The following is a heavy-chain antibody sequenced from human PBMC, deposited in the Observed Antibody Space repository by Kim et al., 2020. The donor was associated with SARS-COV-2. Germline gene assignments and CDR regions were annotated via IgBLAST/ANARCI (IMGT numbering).Heavy chain of an antibody. CDR2: ISWNSGSI. J-gene: IGHJ4*02. D-gene: IGHD3-10*01. CDR1: GFTCGDYA. Sequence: GGTLRLSCAASGFTCGDYAMHWVRQAPGKGLEWVSGISWNSGSIGYADSVKGRLTISRDNAKNSLYLQMNSLRAEDTALYYCAKEYYGSGSTIDYWGQGTLVTVSS. CDR3: AKEYYGSGSTIDY. V-gene: IGHV3-9*01.